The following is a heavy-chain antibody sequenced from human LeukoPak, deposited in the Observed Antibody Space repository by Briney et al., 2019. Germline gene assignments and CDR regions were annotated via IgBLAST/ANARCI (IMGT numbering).Heavy chain of an antibody. J-gene: IGHJ4*02. Sequence: GGSLRLSCAASGFTFSSYSMNWVRQAPGKGLEWVSYISSSSSTIYYADSVKGRFTISRDNAKNSLYLQMNSLRAEDTAVYYCATPVVGAIDYWGQGTLVTVSS. CDR2: ISSSSSTI. CDR3: ATPVVGAIDY. D-gene: IGHD1-26*01. CDR1: GFTFSSYS. V-gene: IGHV3-48*04.